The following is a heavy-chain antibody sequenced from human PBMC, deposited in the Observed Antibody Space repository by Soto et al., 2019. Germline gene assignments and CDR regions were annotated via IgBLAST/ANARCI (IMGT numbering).Heavy chain of an antibody. D-gene: IGHD6-13*01. J-gene: IGHJ2*01. Sequence: QVQLVQSGAEVKKPGSSVKVSCKASGGTFSSYAISWVRQAPGQGLEWMGGIIPIFGTANYAQKFQGRVKIPADESTSTAYMELSSLRSEDTAVYYCAKGPLRIAAAGTIGFWYFDLWGRGTLVTVSS. V-gene: IGHV1-69*12. CDR1: GGTFSSYA. CDR3: AKGPLRIAAAGTIGFWYFDL. CDR2: IIPIFGTA.